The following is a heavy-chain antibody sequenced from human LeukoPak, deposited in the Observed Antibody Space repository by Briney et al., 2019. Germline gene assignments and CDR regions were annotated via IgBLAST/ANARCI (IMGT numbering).Heavy chain of an antibody. D-gene: IGHD3-10*01. V-gene: IGHV1-69*04. CDR1: GGTFSSYA. CDR3: ARDHGFGELLTDY. J-gene: IGHJ4*02. CDR2: IIPILGIA. Sequence: SVKVSCKASGGTFSSYANSWVRQAPGQGLEWMGRIIPILGIANYAQKFQGRVTITADKSTSTAYMELSSLRSEDTAVYYCARDHGFGELLTDYWGQGTLVTVSS.